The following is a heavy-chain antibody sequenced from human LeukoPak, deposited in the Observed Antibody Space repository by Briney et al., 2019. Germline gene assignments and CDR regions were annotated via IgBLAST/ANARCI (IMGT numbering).Heavy chain of an antibody. Sequence: GSLRLSCAASGFIFSHDAIHWVRQAPGKGLEWVAVISKDGITKIYRDSVKGRFTISTDSSKNTVYLQMTGLEVEDTAVYYCAGDRWPGAPDYLDSWGQGTLVAVSS. V-gene: IGHV3-30-3*01. CDR3: AGDRWPGAPDYLDS. D-gene: IGHD4-23*01. J-gene: IGHJ4*02. CDR1: GFIFSHDA. CDR2: ISKDGITK.